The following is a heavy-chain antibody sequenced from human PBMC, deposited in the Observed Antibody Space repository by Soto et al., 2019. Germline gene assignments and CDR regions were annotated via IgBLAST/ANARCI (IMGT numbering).Heavy chain of an antibody. Sequence: SETLSLTCTVSGGSISSYYWSWIQQPPGKGLEWIGYIYYSGSTNYNPSLKSRVTISVDTSKNQFSLKLSSVTAADTAVYYCARAIVVVPAAIPGVWTNYYYYMDVWGKGTTVTVSS. CDR3: ARAIVVVPAAIPGVWTNYYYYMDV. CDR1: GGSISSYY. D-gene: IGHD2-2*02. V-gene: IGHV4-59*08. J-gene: IGHJ6*03. CDR2: IYYSGST.